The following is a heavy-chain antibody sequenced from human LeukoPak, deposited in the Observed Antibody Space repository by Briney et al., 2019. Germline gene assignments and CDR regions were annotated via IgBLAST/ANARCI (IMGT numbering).Heavy chain of an antibody. CDR3: ASDKGFGEFDY. V-gene: IGHV4-59*01. J-gene: IGHJ4*02. Sequence: SETLSLTCTVSGGSISSYYWNWIRQPPGKGLEWIGYIYYSGSTNYNPSLKSRVTISVDTSKNQFSLKLNSVTAADTAVYYCASDKGFGEFDYWGQGTLVTVPS. D-gene: IGHD3-10*01. CDR2: IYYSGST. CDR1: GGSISSYY.